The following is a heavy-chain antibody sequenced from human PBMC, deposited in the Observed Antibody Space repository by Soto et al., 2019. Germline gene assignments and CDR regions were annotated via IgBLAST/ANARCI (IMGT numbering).Heavy chain of an antibody. Sequence: QVQLVESGGGLVKPGGSLRLSCAASGFTFSDYYMSWIRQAPGKGLEWVSYISSGSSYINYADSVKDRFIISSDNARNSLFLHMNSLRAANTAVYYCAREVPPPNYYGTRGIDFWGQGTLVTVSS. V-gene: IGHV3-11*05. CDR3: AREVPPPNYYGTRGIDF. D-gene: IGHD3-10*01. CDR2: ISSGSSYI. J-gene: IGHJ4*02. CDR1: GFTFSDYY.